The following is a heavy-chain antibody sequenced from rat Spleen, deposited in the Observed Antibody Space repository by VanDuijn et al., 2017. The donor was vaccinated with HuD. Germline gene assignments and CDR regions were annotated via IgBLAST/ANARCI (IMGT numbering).Heavy chain of an antibody. CDR2: INYEGVKT. Sequence: EVQLVESGGGLIQPGRSLTLSCSASGFIFSDYGMAWVRQAPKKGLEWVATINYEGVKTYYRDSVKGRFTISRDNAKSTLFLQMDSLRSEDSATYYCTRDRGIAFDYWGQGVMVTVSS. D-gene: IGHD1-11*01. V-gene: IGHV5-17*01. CDR1: GFIFSDYG. CDR3: TRDRGIAFDY. J-gene: IGHJ2*01.